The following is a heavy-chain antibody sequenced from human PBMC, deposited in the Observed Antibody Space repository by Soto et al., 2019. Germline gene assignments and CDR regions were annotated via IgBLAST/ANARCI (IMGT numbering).Heavy chain of an antibody. Sequence: PGESLKISCKGSGYSFTSFWIGWVRQMPGKGPEWLGIIYPGDSETRYSPSFQGQVTISADRSISTAYLQWNSLKASDTAIYYCTRQHPLDSSAWYNWGQGTQVTVSS. J-gene: IGHJ4*02. CDR1: GYSFTSFW. V-gene: IGHV5-51*01. D-gene: IGHD6-19*01. CDR2: IYPGDSET. CDR3: TRQHPLDSSAWYN.